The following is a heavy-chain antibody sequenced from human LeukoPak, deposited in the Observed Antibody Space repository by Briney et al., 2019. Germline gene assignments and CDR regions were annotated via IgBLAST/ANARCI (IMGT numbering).Heavy chain of an antibody. CDR2: IIPILGIA. J-gene: IGHJ4*02. V-gene: IGHV1-69*04. D-gene: IGHD3-10*01. CDR3: ARGDYYGSGSYPLGY. CDR1: GGTFSSYA. Sequence: SVKVSCKASGGTFSSYAISWVRQAPGQGLEWMGRIIPILGIANYAQKFQGRVTITADKSTSTAYMELSSLRSEDTAVYYCARGDYYGSGSYPLGYWGQGTLVTVSS.